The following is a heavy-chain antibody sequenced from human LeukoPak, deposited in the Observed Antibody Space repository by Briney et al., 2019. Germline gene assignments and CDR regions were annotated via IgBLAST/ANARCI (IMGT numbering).Heavy chain of an antibody. CDR3: ARDNSYGDYGRFAY. CDR1: GYTFTGYY. CDR2: INPNSGGT. J-gene: IGHJ4*02. V-gene: IGHV1-2*02. D-gene: IGHD4-17*01. Sequence: ASVKVSCKASGYTFTGYYMHWVRQAPGQGLEWMGWINPNSGGTNYAQKFQGRVTMTRDTSISTAYMDLTRLRSDDTAVYYCARDNSYGDYGRFAYWGQGNLVTVSS.